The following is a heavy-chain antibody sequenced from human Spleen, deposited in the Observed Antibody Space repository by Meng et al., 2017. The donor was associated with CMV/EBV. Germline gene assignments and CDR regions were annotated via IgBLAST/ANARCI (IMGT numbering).Heavy chain of an antibody. CDR2: IYHTGIT. J-gene: IGHJ2*01. CDR3: ARDRGWYWYFDL. V-gene: IGHV4-31*02. CDR1: GGSITSGGFY. Sequence: VCGGSITSGGFYWNWLRQLPGKGLEWIGYIYHTGITYYNPSLENRLTLSVDTSKNQISLNLSSVTAADTAVYYCARDRGWYWYFDLWGRGTLVTVSS.